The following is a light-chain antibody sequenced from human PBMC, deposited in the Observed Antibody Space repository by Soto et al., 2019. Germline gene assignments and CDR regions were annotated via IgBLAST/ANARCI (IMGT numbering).Light chain of an antibody. CDR3: QQYGSSPLYT. V-gene: IGKV3-20*01. J-gene: IGKJ2*01. Sequence: EIVLTQSPGTLSLSPGERATLSCRASPSVRSSYLAWYQQKPGQTPSLLIYGASSRATGITDRFSGSGSGTDFTLTISRLEPEDFAVYYCQQYGSSPLYTFGQGTKLEIK. CDR1: PSVRSSY. CDR2: GAS.